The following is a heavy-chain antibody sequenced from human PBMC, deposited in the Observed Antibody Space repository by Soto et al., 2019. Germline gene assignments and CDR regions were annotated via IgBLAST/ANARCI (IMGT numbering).Heavy chain of an antibody. CDR3: AKTSGSYSSVYLGNDY. D-gene: IGHD1-26*01. CDR1: GFTFSSYA. V-gene: IGHV3-23*01. Sequence: GGSLRLSCAASGFTFSSYAMSWVRQAPGKGLEWVSAISGSGGSTYYADSVKGRFTISRDNSKNTLYLQMNSLRAEDTAVYYCAKTSGSYSSVYLGNDYWGQGTLVTVSS. CDR2: ISGSGGST. J-gene: IGHJ4*02.